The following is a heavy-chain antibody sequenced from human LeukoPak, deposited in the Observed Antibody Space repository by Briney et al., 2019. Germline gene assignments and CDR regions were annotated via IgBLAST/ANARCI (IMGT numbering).Heavy chain of an antibody. CDR3: AKDRGGYSLKYYYGMDV. CDR1: GFTFSSYG. Sequence: GRSLRLSSAASGFTFSSYGMHWVRQAPGKGLEWVAVISYDGSNKYYADSVKGRFTISRDNSKNTLYLQMNSLRAEDTAVYYCAKDRGGYSLKYYYGMDVWGQGTTVTVSS. J-gene: IGHJ6*02. V-gene: IGHV3-30*18. CDR2: ISYDGSNK. D-gene: IGHD5-18*01.